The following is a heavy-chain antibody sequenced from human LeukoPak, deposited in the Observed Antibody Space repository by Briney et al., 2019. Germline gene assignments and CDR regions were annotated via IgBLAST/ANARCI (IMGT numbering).Heavy chain of an antibody. D-gene: IGHD1-26*01. V-gene: IGHV1-69*06. CDR3: ARGAKYSGSYGY. J-gene: IGHJ4*02. CDR1: GCTFSSYA. CDR2: IIPIFGTA. Sequence: SVKVSCKASGCTFSSYAISWVRQAPGQGLEWMGGIIPIFGTANYAQKFQGRVTITADKSTSTAYMELSSLRSEDTAVYYCARGAKYSGSYGYWGQGTLVTVSS.